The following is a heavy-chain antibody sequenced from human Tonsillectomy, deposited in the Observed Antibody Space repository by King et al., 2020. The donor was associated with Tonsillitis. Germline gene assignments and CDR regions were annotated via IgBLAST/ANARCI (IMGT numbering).Heavy chain of an antibody. CDR2: IYWDDDK. CDR3: AHRPAGSGSYFMSSHYNFDY. CDR1: GFPLSTSGVG. J-gene: IGHJ4*02. Sequence: TLKESGPTLVKPTQTLTLTCTFSGFPLSTSGVGVGWIRQPPGKALEWLALIYWDDDKRYSPSLKSRLTITKDTSKNQVVLAMTDMDPVDTATYYCAHRPAGSGSYFMSSHYNFDYWGQGTLVTVSS. V-gene: IGHV2-5*02. D-gene: IGHD3-10*01.